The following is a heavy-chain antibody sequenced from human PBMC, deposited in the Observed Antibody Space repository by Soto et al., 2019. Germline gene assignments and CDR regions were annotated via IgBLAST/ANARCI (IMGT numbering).Heavy chain of an antibody. CDR3: AREEYYYDSSGYPHPFDY. D-gene: IGHD3-22*01. J-gene: IGHJ4*02. CDR2: IISSSSYI. CDR1: GFTFSSYS. Sequence: GGSLRLSCAASGFTFSSYSMNWVRQAPGKGLEWVSSIISSSSYIYYADSVKGRFTISRDNAKNSLYLQMNSLRAEDTAVYYCAREEYYYDSSGYPHPFDYWGQGTLVTVSS. V-gene: IGHV3-21*01.